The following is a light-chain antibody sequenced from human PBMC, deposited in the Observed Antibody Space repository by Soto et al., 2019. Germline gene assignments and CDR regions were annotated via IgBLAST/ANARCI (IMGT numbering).Light chain of an antibody. CDR3: QSYDSSLTNAV. CDR1: SSSIGAGYE. V-gene: IGLV1-40*01. J-gene: IGLJ2*01. Sequence: QSVLTQPPSVSGAPGQRVTISCSGTSSSIGAGYEVHWYHQLPGTAPKLVVSGNGNRPSGVPDRLSASKSGTSASLAITGLQAEDEGHYYCQSYDSSLTNAVFGGGTQLTVL. CDR2: GNG.